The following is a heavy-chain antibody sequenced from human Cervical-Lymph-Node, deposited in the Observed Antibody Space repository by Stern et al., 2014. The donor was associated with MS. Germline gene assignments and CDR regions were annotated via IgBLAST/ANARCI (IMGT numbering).Heavy chain of an antibody. CDR3: ARDRGPYYYYYGMDV. J-gene: IGHJ6*02. V-gene: IGHV3-33*01. CDR2: IWYDGSNK. CDR1: GFTFSSYG. Sequence: VQLLESGGGVVQPGRSLRLSCAASGFTFSSYGMHWVRQAPGKGLEWVAVIWYDGSNKYYADSVKGRFTISRDNSKNTLYLQMNSLRAEDTAVYYCARDRGPYYYYYGMDVWGQGTTVTVSS.